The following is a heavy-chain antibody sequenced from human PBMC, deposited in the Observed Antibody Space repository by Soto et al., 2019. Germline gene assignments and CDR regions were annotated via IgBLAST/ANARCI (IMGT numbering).Heavy chain of an antibody. J-gene: IGHJ4*02. V-gene: IGHV5-51*01. Sequence: PGESLKISCKASGYSFTTYWIGWVRQMPGKGLEWMGIIYPYDSETRYSPSFQGQVTISADKSISAAYLQWSSLKASDTAMYYCARHLVGATRGNFDCWGQGTLVTVSS. CDR2: IYPYDSET. D-gene: IGHD1-26*01. CDR3: ARHLVGATRGNFDC. CDR1: GYSFTTYW.